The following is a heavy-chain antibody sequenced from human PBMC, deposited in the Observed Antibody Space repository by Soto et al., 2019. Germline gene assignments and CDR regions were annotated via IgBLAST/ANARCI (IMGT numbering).Heavy chain of an antibody. Sequence: HGQLVQSGAEVKGPGSSVKVSCRASGGTFIYYAFNWVRQAPGQGLEWLGGIIPVFGTPDYAPSFHDRITITADKCTNTTYLEVIDLRSENTATYYCTRAGLHFAVSTGYSFKSGGQGALVTVSS. CDR3: TRAGLHFAVSTGYSFKS. V-gene: IGHV1-69*06. D-gene: IGHD3-9*01. CDR1: GGTFIYYA. CDR2: IIPVFGTP. J-gene: IGHJ1*01.